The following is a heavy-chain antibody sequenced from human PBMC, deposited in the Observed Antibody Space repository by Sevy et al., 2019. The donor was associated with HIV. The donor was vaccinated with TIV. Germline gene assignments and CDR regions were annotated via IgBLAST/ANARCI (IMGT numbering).Heavy chain of an antibody. Sequence: GGSLRLSCAASGFIFSSYSMNWVRQAPGKGLEWISYISDSSSPRYYADSVKDRFTISRDNAKNSLYLQMNSLTAEDTTVYYCARGLGALPGYYYAMDVWGQGTTVTVSS. CDR3: ARGLGALPGYYYAMDV. CDR1: GFIFSSYS. V-gene: IGHV3-48*01. J-gene: IGHJ6*02. CDR2: ISDSSSPR. D-gene: IGHD6-6*01.